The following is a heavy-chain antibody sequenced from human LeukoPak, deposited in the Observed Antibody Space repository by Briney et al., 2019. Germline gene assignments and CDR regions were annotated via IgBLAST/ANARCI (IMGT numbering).Heavy chain of an antibody. CDR3: AREVEMARQFDY. D-gene: IGHD5-24*01. Sequence: SETLSLTCTVSGASISSHHWSWIRQPAGRGVEWIGRTSGSGSTNYNPSLQSRVTMSLDTSRNQFSLKLSSVTAADTALYYCAREVEMARQFDYWGQGTLVTVSS. CDR1: GASISSHH. CDR2: TSGSGST. V-gene: IGHV4-4*07. J-gene: IGHJ4*02.